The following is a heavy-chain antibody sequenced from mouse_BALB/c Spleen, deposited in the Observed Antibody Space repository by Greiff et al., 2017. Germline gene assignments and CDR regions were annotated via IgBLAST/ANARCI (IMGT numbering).Heavy chain of an antibody. J-gene: IGHJ4*01. CDR3: AREGIYYDPYYAMDY. CDR1: GFNIKDTY. V-gene: IGHV14-3*02. Sequence: VQLQQSGAELVKPGASVKLSCTASGFNIKDTYMHWVKQRPEQGLEWIGRIDPANGNTKYDPKFQGKATITADTSSNTAYLQLSSLTSEDTAVYYCAREGIYYDPYYAMDYWGQGTSVTVSS. D-gene: IGHD2-4*01. CDR2: IDPANGNT.